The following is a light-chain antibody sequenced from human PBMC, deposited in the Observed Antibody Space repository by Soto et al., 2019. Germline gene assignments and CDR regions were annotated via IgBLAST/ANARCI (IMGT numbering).Light chain of an antibody. CDR3: QQFNSSHFT. V-gene: IGKV1-9*01. CDR1: QDIRSS. CDR2: TVS. J-gene: IGKJ4*01. Sequence: DIQLTQSPSFLSASVGDRLTITCRASQDIRSSLAWYQQKPGKAPNLLIYTVSTLQSGVPSRFSGSRSVTEFTLTINSLQPEDFATYDCQQFNSSHFTFGGGTKVDI.